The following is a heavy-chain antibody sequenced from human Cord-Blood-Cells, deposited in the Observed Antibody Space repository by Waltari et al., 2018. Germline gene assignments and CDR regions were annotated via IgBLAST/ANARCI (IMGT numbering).Heavy chain of an antibody. D-gene: IGHD3-10*01. CDR2: IWYDGSNK. CDR3: ASQGSGSYD. J-gene: IGHJ4*02. V-gene: IGHV3-33*01. CDR1: GFTFSSYG. Sequence: QVQLVESGGGVVQPGRSLRLSCAASGFTFSSYGMPWVRQAPGKGLEWVAVIWYDGSNKYYADSVKGRFTISRDNSKNTLYLQMNSLRAEDTAVYYCASQGSGSYDWGQGTLVTVSS.